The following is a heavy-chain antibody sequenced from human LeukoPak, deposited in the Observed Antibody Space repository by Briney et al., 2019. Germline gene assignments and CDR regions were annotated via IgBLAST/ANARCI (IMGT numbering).Heavy chain of an antibody. D-gene: IGHD6-19*01. J-gene: IGHJ3*02. V-gene: IGHV4-59*08. CDR3: ARPAVAGNVDAFDI. CDR1: GGSISTYD. CDR2: VYYSGST. Sequence: TSETLSLTCTVSGGSISTYDGTWIRQPPGKGLEWIGYVYYSGSTDYNPSLKSRVTISVDTSKNQFSLKLSSVTAADTAVYYCARPAVAGNVDAFDIWGQGTLVTVSS.